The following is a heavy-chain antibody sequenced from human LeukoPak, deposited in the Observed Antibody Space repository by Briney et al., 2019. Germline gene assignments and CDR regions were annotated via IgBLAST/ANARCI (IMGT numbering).Heavy chain of an antibody. CDR1: GGSISSYY. CDR3: ARDPGYCSGGSCYSTYYFDY. V-gene: IGHV4-59*12. Sequence: SETLSLTCTVSGGSISSYYWSWIRQPPGKGLEWIGYIYYSGSTNYNPSLKSRVTISVDKSKNQFSLKLSSVTAADTAVYYCARDPGYCSGGSCYSTYYFDYWGQGTLVTVSS. CDR2: IYYSGST. D-gene: IGHD2-15*01. J-gene: IGHJ4*02.